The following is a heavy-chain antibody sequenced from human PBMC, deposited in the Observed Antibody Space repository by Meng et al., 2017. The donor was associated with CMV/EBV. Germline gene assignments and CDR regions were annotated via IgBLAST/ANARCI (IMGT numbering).Heavy chain of an antibody. J-gene: IGHJ4*02. D-gene: IGHD5-24*01. CDR1: GVSITSFY. V-gene: IGHV4-59*01. Sequence: GSLRLSCSVSGVSITSFYWTWVRQAPGKGLEWIGYISYSGNTNYNPSFRSRVTISRETSRNQFSLHLTSVTAADTAVYFCARDAYNSFDSWGLGTLVTVSS. CDR3: ARDAYNSFDS. CDR2: ISYSGNT.